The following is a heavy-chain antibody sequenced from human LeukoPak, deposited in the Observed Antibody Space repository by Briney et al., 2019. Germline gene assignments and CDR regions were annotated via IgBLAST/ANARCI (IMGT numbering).Heavy chain of an antibody. V-gene: IGHV3-21*04. J-gene: IGHJ4*02. CDR2: ITNSGSFI. CDR3: AKDFKDIVVVVAALD. CDR1: GFTFRNYS. D-gene: IGHD2-15*01. Sequence: GGSLRLSCAASGFTFRNYSMNWVRQAPGKGLEWVSSITNSGSFIYYADSVKGRFTISRDNAKNTLYLQMNSLRAEDTAVYYCAKDFKDIVVVVAALDWGQGTLVTVSS.